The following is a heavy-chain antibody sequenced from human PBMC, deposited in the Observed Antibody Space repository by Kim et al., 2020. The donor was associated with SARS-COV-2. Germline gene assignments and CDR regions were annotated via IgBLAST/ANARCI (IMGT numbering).Heavy chain of an antibody. CDR3: ASEEGEYYGSGSYYPPTRWFDP. J-gene: IGHJ5*02. CDR1: GGSISSSSYY. D-gene: IGHD3-10*01. Sequence: SETLSLTCTVSGGSISSSSYYWGWIRQPPGKGLEWIGSIYYSGSTYYNPSLKSRVTISVDTSKNQFSLKLSSVTAADTAVYYCASEEGEYYGSGSYYPPTRWFDPWGQGTLVTVSS. CDR2: IYYSGST. V-gene: IGHV4-39*01.